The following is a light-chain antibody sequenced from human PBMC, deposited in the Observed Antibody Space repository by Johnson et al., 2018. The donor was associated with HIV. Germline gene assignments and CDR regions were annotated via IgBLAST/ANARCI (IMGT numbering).Light chain of an antibody. Sequence: QSVLTQPPSVSAAPGQKVTISCSGSSSNIGNNYVSWYQQLPGTAPKLLIYENNKRPSGIPDRFSGSKSGTSATLGITGLQTGDEADYYCGNWDSSLSSGDVFCTGTKVTFL. J-gene: IGLJ1*01. CDR2: ENN. CDR3: GNWDSSLSSGDV. V-gene: IGLV1-51*02. CDR1: SSNIGNNY.